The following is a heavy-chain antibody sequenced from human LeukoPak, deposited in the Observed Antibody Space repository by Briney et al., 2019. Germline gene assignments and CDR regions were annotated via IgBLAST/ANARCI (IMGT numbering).Heavy chain of an antibody. CDR1: GGSLISYY. J-gene: IGHJ3*02. Sequence: SETLSLTRTVSGGSLISYYRSGSRQPAGKGREWSGRLYTSGSTNHNPSLKSRVTMSVDKSKNQFSLKLSCVTAAETAVYYCASLYRGNQPLVRRDVFTIWGQPTMLTV. V-gene: IGHV4-4*07. CDR3: ASLYRGNQPLVRRDVFTI. D-gene: IGHD2-2*01. CDR2: LYTSGST.